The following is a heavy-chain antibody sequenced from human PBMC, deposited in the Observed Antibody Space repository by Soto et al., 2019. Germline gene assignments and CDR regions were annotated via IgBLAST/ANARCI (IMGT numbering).Heavy chain of an antibody. CDR2: ISWNSGSI. CDR1: GFTFDEYA. J-gene: IGHJ6*03. CDR3: AKDTRRSYYYYMDV. V-gene: IGHV3-9*01. Sequence: GGSLRLSCAASGFTFDEYAMHWVRQAPGKGLEWVSGISWNSGSIGYADPVKGRFTISRDNAKNSLYLQMNSLRAEDTALYYCAKDTRRSYYYYMDVWRKGTTVTVSS.